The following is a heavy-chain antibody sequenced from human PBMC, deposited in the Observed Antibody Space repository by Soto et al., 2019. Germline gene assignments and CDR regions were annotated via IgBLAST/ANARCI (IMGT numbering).Heavy chain of an antibody. CDR2: TYYRSKWYN. J-gene: IGHJ5*02. V-gene: IGHV6-1*01. CDR1: GDSVSSNSAA. CDR3: ARGRADGRGDWSDP. Sequence: PSQTLSLTCDISGDSVSSNSAAWNWIRQSPSRGLEWLGRTYYRSKWYNDYAVSVRGRITINPDTSKNQFSLQLKSVTPDDTAVYYCARGRADGRGDWSDPWGQGTQVTVSS. D-gene: IGHD6-13*01.